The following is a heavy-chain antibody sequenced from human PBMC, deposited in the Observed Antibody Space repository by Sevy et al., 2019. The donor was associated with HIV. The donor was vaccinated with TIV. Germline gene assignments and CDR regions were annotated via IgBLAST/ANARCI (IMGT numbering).Heavy chain of an antibody. Sequence: GESLKISCAASGFTFSSYSMNWVRQAPGKGLEWVSSISSSSSYIYYADSVKGRFTISRDNAKNSLYLQMNSLRAEDTAVYYCARGLYSSSWCHSGCTFDYWGQGTLVTVSS. V-gene: IGHV3-21*01. J-gene: IGHJ4*02. D-gene: IGHD6-13*01. CDR3: ARGLYSSSWCHSGCTFDY. CDR2: ISSSSSYI. CDR1: GFTFSSYS.